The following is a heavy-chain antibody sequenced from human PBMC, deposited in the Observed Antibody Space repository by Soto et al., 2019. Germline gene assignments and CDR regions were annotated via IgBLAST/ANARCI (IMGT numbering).Heavy chain of an antibody. J-gene: IGHJ4*02. Sequence: EVQLLDSGGGLVQPGGSLRLSCTVSGFTFGSHAMSWVRQAPGKGLECVSGISGSGGTTFYADSVKGRFTISRDNSKKTLNLQMNSLRAEDTAVYYCAKTPYDFWSSGQYLFDHWGQGTLVTVSS. CDR2: ISGSGGTT. D-gene: IGHD3-3*01. CDR3: AKTPYDFWSSGQYLFDH. V-gene: IGHV3-23*01. CDR1: GFTFGSHA.